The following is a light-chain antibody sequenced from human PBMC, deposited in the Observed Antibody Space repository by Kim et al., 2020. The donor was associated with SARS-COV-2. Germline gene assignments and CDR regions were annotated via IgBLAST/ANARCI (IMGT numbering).Light chain of an antibody. Sequence: GGTVTLTLGSSAGAVTIGHYADSFQQKPGQAPTTLIYDTDNKHAWTPARFSGSLLGGKAALPLSGAQPEDEADYDCSLSYGGAPWVFGAGTQLTVL. CDR1: AGAVTIGHY. CDR2: DTD. J-gene: IGLJ3*02. V-gene: IGLV7-46*01. CDR3: SLSYGGAPWV.